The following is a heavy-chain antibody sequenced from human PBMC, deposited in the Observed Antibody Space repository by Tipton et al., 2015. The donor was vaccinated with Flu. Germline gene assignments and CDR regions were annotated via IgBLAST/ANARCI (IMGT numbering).Heavy chain of an antibody. D-gene: IGHD2-21*01. CDR1: SGSIRSTNYF. J-gene: IGHJ4*02. Sequence: TLSLTCTVSSGSIRSTNYFCAWIRQPPGKRLELIGSIYPSGTTYFNPSLKSRVTISVDTSKNQFSLNLSSVTAADTAVYYCARTYVYGGGDCYNDFWGQGTLVTVSS. CDR2: IYPSGTT. CDR3: ARTYVYGGGDCYNDF. V-gene: IGHV4-39*01.